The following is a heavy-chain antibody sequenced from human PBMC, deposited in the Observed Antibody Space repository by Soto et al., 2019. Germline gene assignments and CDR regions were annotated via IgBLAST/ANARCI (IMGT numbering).Heavy chain of an antibody. CDR1: GGSISSSSYY. D-gene: IGHD3-9*01. Sequence: PSETLSLTCTVSGGSISSSSYYWGWIRQPPGKGLEWIGSIYYSGSTYYNPSLKSRVTISVDTSKNQFSLKLSSVTAADTAVYYCARHFDWLLYPRRWFDPWGQGTLVTLSS. J-gene: IGHJ5*02. V-gene: IGHV4-39*01. CDR3: ARHFDWLLYPRRWFDP. CDR2: IYYSGST.